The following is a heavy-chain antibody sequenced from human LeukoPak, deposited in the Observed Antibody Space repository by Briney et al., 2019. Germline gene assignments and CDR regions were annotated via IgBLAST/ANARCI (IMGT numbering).Heavy chain of an antibody. Sequence: GGSLRLSCAASGFTLSSYEMNWVRQAPGKGLEWVSVIYSGGSTYYADSVKGRFTISRDNSKNTLYLQMNSLRAEDTAVYYCARWQWLVSAFDYWGQGTLVTVSS. CDR2: IYSGGST. J-gene: IGHJ4*02. D-gene: IGHD6-19*01. V-gene: IGHV3-53*01. CDR3: ARWQWLVSAFDY. CDR1: GFTLSSYE.